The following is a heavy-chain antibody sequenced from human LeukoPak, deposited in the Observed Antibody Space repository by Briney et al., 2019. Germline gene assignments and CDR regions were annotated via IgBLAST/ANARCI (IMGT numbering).Heavy chain of an antibody. Sequence: PGGSLRLSCAASGFTFSRHVMQWVRQAPGKGLEWAAVISYDGNNRFYADSVKGRFTISRDNSRNTLYLQMNSLSGDDAAVYSCARGGIPTGPYYYFYYMDVWGKGTAVTVSS. J-gene: IGHJ6*03. D-gene: IGHD3-10*01. CDR2: ISYDGNNR. CDR3: ARGGIPTGPYYYFYYMDV. V-gene: IGHV3-30*01. CDR1: GFTFSRHV.